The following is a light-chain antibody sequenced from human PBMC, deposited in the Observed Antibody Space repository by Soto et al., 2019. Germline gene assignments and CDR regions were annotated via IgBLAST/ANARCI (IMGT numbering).Light chain of an antibody. V-gene: IGLV1-44*01. CDR2: SNN. CDR1: GSSFGRNS. Sequence: QSVLTQPPSASGTPGQRVTISCSGSGSSFGRNSVNRYQQLPGTAPKLFLYSNNQRPSGVPDRFSGSKSGTSASLAISGLQSEDEADYYCAAWDDSLNGVVFGGGTKLTVL. J-gene: IGLJ3*02. CDR3: AAWDDSLNGVV.